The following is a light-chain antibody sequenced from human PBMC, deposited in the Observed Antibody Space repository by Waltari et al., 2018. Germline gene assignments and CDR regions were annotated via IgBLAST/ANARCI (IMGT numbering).Light chain of an antibody. CDR3: AAWDDSLIWV. J-gene: IGLJ3*02. CDR1: TSNIGSNT. Sequence: QSVLTQPPSASGTPGQRVTISCSGSTSNIGSNTVNWYRQLPGTAPKLLIYTNNQRPSGVPARVSGSRSGTSASLAISGLQSEDEADYYCAAWDDSLIWVFGGGTKLTVL. CDR2: TNN. V-gene: IGLV1-44*01.